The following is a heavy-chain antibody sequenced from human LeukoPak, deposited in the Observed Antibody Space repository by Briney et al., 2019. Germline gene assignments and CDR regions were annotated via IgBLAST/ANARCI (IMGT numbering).Heavy chain of an antibody. D-gene: IGHD3-3*01. CDR3: ATAASITILGVYYGMDV. Sequence: ASVTVSCKVSGYTLTELSMHWVRQAPGKGLEWMGGFDPEDGETIYAQKFQGRVTMTEDTSTDTAYMELSSLRSEDTAVYYCATAASITILGVYYGMDVWGQGTTVTVSS. CDR2: FDPEDGET. J-gene: IGHJ6*02. CDR1: GYTLTELS. V-gene: IGHV1-24*01.